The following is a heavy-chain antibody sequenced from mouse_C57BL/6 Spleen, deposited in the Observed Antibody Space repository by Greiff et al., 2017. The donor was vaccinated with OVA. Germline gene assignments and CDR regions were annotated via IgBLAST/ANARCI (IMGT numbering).Heavy chain of an antibody. J-gene: IGHJ2*01. CDR3: ARAHGPYVDY. D-gene: IGHD1-3*01. V-gene: IGHV5-4*03. CDR1: GFTFSSYA. CDR2: ISDGGSYT. Sequence: EVKLMESGGGLVKPGGSLKLSCAASGFTFSSYAMSWVRQTPEKRLEWVATISDGGSYTYYPDNVKGRFTISRDNAKNNLYLQMSHLKSEDTAMYYCARAHGPYVDYWGQGTTLTVSS.